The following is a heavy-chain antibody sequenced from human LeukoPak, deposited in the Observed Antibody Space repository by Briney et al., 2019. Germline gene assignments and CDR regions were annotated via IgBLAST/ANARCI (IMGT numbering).Heavy chain of an antibody. J-gene: IGHJ4*02. CDR3: ARAGGFFSPFGY. V-gene: IGHV4-59*06. Sequence: SETLSLTCSVSGGSINNYYWSWIRQHPGKGLEWIGYIYYSGSTYYNPSLKSRVTISVDTSKNQFSLKLSSVTAADTAVYYCARAGGFFSPFGYWGQGTLVTVSS. CDR1: GGSINNYY. D-gene: IGHD3-16*01. CDR2: IYYSGST.